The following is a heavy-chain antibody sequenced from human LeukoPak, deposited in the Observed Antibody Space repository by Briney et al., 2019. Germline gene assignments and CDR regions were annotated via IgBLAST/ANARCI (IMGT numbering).Heavy chain of an antibody. CDR3: AKGAYDFLEIAYFDY. CDR1: GFTLSNYW. Sequence: TGGSLRLSCAASGFTLSNYWMHWVRQAPGKGLVWVSRFTADGSNTAYADSVKGRFTISSDNAKNTLYLQMNSLRAEDTAIYYCAKGAYDFLEIAYFDYWGQGALVTVSS. D-gene: IGHD3-3*01. J-gene: IGHJ4*02. V-gene: IGHV3-74*01. CDR2: FTADGSNT.